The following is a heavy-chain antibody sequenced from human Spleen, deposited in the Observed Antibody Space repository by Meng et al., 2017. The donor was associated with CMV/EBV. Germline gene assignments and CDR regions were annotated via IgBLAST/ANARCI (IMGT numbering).Heavy chain of an antibody. CDR3: ARHVGSSGYDGAFDS. V-gene: IGHV4-59*08. J-gene: IGHJ4*02. CDR2: IYYSGSN. Sequence: TGSGGSISNYFWSWIRQPPGKGLEWIGYIYYSGSNKYNAYLKSRVTISVDTSKNQFSLRLSSVTAADTAVYYCARHVGSSGYDGAFDSWGQGTLVTVSS. D-gene: IGHD5-12*01. CDR1: GGSISNYF.